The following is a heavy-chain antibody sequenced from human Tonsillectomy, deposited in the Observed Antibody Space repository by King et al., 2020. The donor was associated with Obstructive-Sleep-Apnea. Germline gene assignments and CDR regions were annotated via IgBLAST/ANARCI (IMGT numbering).Heavy chain of an antibody. CDR2: IYYSGST. CDR3: ARDSYYYGSGNPAPFDY. V-gene: IGHV4-39*07. D-gene: IGHD3-10*01. Sequence: QLQESGPGLVKPSETLSLTCTVSGGSISSSSYYWGWIRQPPGKGLEWIGSIYYSGSTYYNPSLKSRVTISVDTSKNQFSLKLSSVTAADTAVYYCARDSYYYGSGNPAPFDYWGQGTLVTVSS. CDR1: GGSISSSSYY. J-gene: IGHJ4*02.